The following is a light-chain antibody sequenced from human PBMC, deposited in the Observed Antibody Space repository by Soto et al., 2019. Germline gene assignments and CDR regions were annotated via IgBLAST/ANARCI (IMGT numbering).Light chain of an antibody. V-gene: IGLV2-14*02. J-gene: IGLJ1*01. Sequence: QSALTQPASVSGSPGQSITISCTETSTDVGNYNLVSWYQQHPGKAPKLMIYEVSNRPSGFSNRFSGSKSGNTASLTISGLRAEDEADYYCSSYTSSSTLYVFGTGTKLTVL. CDR3: SSYTSSSTLYV. CDR1: STDVGNYNL. CDR2: EVS.